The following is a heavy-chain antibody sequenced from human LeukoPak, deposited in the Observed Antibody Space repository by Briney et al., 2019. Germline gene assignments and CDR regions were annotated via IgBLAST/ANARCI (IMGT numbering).Heavy chain of an antibody. J-gene: IGHJ4*02. Sequence: KTSQTLSLTCTVSGGSISSGSYYWSWIRQPPGKGLEWIGEINHSGSTNYNPSLKSRVTISVDTSKNQFSLKLSSVTAADTAVYYCARGYGDPTDKFDYWGQGTLVTVSS. D-gene: IGHD4-17*01. CDR2: INHSGST. CDR1: GGSISSGSYY. V-gene: IGHV4-39*07. CDR3: ARGYGDPTDKFDY.